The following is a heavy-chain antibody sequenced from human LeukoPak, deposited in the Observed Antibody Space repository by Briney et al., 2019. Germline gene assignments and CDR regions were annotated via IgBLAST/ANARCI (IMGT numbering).Heavy chain of an antibody. CDR2: ISSSSSYI. Sequence: PGGSLRLSCAASGFTFSSYSMNWVRQAPGKGLEWVSSISSSSSYIYYADSVKGRFTISRDNAKNSLYLQMNSLRAEDTAVYYCARVPLRFLEWVSYYFDYWGQGTLVTVSS. V-gene: IGHV3-21*01. CDR1: GFTFSSYS. D-gene: IGHD3-3*01. CDR3: ARVPLRFLEWVSYYFDY. J-gene: IGHJ4*02.